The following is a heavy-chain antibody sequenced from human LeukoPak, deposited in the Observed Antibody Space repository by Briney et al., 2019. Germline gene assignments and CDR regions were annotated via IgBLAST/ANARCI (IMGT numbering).Heavy chain of an antibody. J-gene: IGHJ4*02. CDR2: IYYSGST. D-gene: IGHD6-19*01. CDR3: ARVHSSGWYCFDY. Sequence: TSETLSLTCTVSGGSISSGDYYWSWIRQPPGKGLEWIGYIYYSGSTYYNPSLKSRVTISVDTSKNQFSLKLSSVTAADTAVYYCARVHSSGWYCFDYWGQGTLVTVSS. V-gene: IGHV4-30-4*08. CDR1: GGSISSGDYY.